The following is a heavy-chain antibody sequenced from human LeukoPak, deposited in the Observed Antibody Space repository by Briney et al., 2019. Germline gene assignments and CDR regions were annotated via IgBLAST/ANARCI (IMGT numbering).Heavy chain of an antibody. Sequence: PSETLSLTCSVSGGSISSGGYYWSWIRQHPGKGLEWIGYIYYSGSTYYNPSLKSRFTISLDTSQNRFSLELTSVTAADTAVFYCARFRRVTHQWYFDLWGRGTLVSVSS. D-gene: IGHD2-21*02. CDR2: IYYSGST. CDR3: ARFRRVTHQWYFDL. J-gene: IGHJ2*01. CDR1: GGSISSGGYY. V-gene: IGHV4-31*03.